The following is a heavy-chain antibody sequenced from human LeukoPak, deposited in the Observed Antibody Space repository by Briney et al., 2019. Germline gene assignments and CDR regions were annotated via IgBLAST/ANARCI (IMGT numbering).Heavy chain of an antibody. J-gene: IGHJ4*02. V-gene: IGHV1-46*01. CDR3: ARGGHGTSVAVAGTGDY. CDR1: GYTFTDYY. Sequence: ASVKVSCKTSGYTFTDYYMHWVRLAPGQGLERMGIINPSGGSAIYSHKFQGRVTMTTDMSTSTVYMQLTSLRSEDTAVYYCARGGHGTSVAVAGTGDYWGQGTLVTVSS. D-gene: IGHD6-19*01. CDR2: INPSGGSA.